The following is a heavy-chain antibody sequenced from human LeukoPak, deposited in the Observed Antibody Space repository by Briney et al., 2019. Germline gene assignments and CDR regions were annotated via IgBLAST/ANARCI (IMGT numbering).Heavy chain of an antibody. Sequence: PSETLSLTCTVSGGSISNYYWTWIRQPPGRGLEWIGYISYSERTNYNPSLKSRVTISVDTSKNQFSLRLTSVTAADTAVYYCARLGYCSGGTCYFVRSWFDPWGQGTLVIVSS. CDR3: ARLGYCSGGTCYFVRSWFDP. CDR2: ISYSERT. J-gene: IGHJ5*02. CDR1: GGSISNYY. V-gene: IGHV4-59*08. D-gene: IGHD2-15*01.